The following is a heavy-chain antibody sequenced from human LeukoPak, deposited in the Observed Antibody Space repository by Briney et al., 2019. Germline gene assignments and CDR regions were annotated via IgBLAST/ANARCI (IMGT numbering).Heavy chain of an antibody. Sequence: VASVKVSCKASGGTFSSYAISWVRQAPGQGLEWMGRIIPIFGIANYAQKFQGRVTITADKSTSTAYTELSSLRSEDTAVYYCARVSSSWVNGRDWFDPWGQGTLVTVSS. CDR1: GGTFSSYA. D-gene: IGHD6-13*01. CDR3: ARVSSSWVNGRDWFDP. CDR2: IIPIFGIA. V-gene: IGHV1-69*04. J-gene: IGHJ5*02.